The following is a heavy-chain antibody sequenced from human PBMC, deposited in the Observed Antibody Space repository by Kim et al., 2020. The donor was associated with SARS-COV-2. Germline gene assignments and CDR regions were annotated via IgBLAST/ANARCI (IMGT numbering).Heavy chain of an antibody. CDR1: GGSFSGYY. Sequence: SETLSLTCAVYGGSFSGYYWSWIRQPPGKGLEWIGEINHSGSTNYNPSLKSRVTISVDTSKNQFSLKLRSVTAADTAVYYCARGPGYCSSTSCYPVPLRTHDYWGQGTLVTVSS. CDR2: INHSGST. J-gene: IGHJ4*02. D-gene: IGHD2-2*01. CDR3: ARGPGYCSSTSCYPVPLRTHDY. V-gene: IGHV4-34*01.